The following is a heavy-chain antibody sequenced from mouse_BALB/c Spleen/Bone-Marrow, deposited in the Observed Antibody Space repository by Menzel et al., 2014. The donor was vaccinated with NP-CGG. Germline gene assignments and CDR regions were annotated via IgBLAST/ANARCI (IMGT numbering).Heavy chain of an antibody. CDR2: IDPANVNT. D-gene: IGHD1-1*01. Sequence: VQLKESGAELVKPGASVKLSCTASGFNIKDTYMHWVKQRPEQGLEWIGRIDPANVNTKYDPKFQGKATITADTSSNTAYLQLSSLTSEDTAVYYCASYVYGYYFDYWGQGTILTVSS. CDR1: GFNIKDTY. V-gene: IGHV14-3*02. CDR3: ASYVYGYYFDY. J-gene: IGHJ2*01.